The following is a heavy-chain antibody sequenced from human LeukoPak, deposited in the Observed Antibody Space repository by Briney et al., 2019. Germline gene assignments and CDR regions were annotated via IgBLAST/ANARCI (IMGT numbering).Heavy chain of an antibody. CDR1: GVSIGTYY. J-gene: IGHJ4*02. CDR3: ASGFSVAGTFDY. D-gene: IGHD6-19*01. V-gene: IGHV4-59*01. CDR2: IYYSGST. Sequence: SETLSLTCTVSGVSIGTYYWSWIRQPPGKGLEWIGYIYYSGSTNYNPSLKSRVTISVDTSKNQFSLKLSSVTAADTAVYYCASGFSVAGTFDYWGQGTLVTVSS.